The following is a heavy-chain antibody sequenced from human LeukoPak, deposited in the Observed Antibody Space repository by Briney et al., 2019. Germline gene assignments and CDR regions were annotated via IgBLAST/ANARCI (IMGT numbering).Heavy chain of an antibody. CDR2: ISGSGGST. Sequence: GGSLRLSCAASGFTVSSNYMSWVRQAPGKGLEWVSAISGSGGSTYYADSVKGRFTISRDNSKNTLYLQMNSLRAEDTAVYYCAKPGDYDSSGYLTWGQGTLVTVSS. V-gene: IGHV3-23*01. CDR3: AKPGDYDSSGYLT. D-gene: IGHD3-22*01. J-gene: IGHJ4*02. CDR1: GFTVSSNY.